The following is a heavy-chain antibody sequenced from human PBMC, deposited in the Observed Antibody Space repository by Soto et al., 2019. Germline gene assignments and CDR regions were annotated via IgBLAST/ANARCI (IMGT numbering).Heavy chain of an antibody. V-gene: IGHV4-30-2*01. J-gene: IGHJ4*02. Sequence: QLQLQESGSGLVKPSQTLSLTCAVSGGSISSGGYSWSWLRQPPGQGLEWIGYIYHSGSTYYNPSLKSRVTTSVDRAKTQCSLKLSSVTAADTAVYYCAAGGGLPRYYWGQGTLVTVSA. D-gene: IGHD5-12*01. CDR2: IYHSGST. CDR1: GGSISSGGYS. CDR3: AAGGGLPRYY.